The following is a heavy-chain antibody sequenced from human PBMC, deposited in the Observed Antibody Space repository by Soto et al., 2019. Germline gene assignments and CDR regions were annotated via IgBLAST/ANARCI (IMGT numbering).Heavy chain of an antibody. CDR1: GFTFSNYG. J-gene: IGHJ4*02. Sequence: GGSLRLSCAASGFTFSNYGMHWVRQAPGKGLEWVALIWSDGSNKYYADSVKGRFTISRDNSKDTLHLQMNGLRAEDTAVYYCARDPGRYLEWLYSFEYWGEGTLVTVSS. CDR2: IWSDGSNK. CDR3: ARDPGRYLEWLYSFEY. V-gene: IGHV3-33*01. D-gene: IGHD3-3*01.